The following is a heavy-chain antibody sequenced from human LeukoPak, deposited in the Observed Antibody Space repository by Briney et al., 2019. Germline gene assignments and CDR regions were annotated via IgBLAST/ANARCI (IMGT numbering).Heavy chain of an antibody. J-gene: IGHJ3*02. D-gene: IGHD6-13*01. CDR2: ISSGSSYT. CDR1: GFTFSSYS. V-gene: IGHV3-21*01. CDR3: ARDDQGSSWYLGHSYAFDI. Sequence: PGGSLRLSCAASGFTFSSYSMNWVRQAPGKGLEWVSSISSGSSYTYYGDSVKGRFTISRDNTKKSLYLQMNSLRAEDTAVYYCARDDQGSSWYLGHSYAFDIWGQGTMVTVSS.